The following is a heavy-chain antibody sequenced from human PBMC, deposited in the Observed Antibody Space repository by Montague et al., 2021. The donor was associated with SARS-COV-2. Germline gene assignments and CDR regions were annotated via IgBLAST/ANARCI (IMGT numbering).Heavy chain of an antibody. J-gene: IGHJ3*02. CDR1: GDSVSSNTAT. CDR3: ARTTTRMLYPENAFDI. D-gene: IGHD2-15*01. V-gene: IGHV6-1*01. Sequence: CAISGDSVSSNTATWNWIRQSPSRGLEWLGRTYYRSKWYHDYAISLKSRITINPDTSKNRSSLQLSSVAPEDTAVFYCARTTTRMLYPENAFDIWGQGTMVTVSS. CDR2: TYYRSKWYH.